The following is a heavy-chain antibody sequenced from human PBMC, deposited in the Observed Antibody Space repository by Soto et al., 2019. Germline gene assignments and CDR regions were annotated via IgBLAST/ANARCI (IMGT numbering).Heavy chain of an antibody. V-gene: IGHV1-69*08. Sequence: QVQLVQSGAEVKKPGSSVKVSCKASGGTFSSYTISWVRQAPGQGLEWMGRIIPILGIANYAQKFQGRVTITADKSTRTAYMELSSLRSEDTAVYYCARDRYIVVVTAIPDWFDPWGQGTLVTVSS. CDR2: IIPILGIA. CDR3: ARDRYIVVVTAIPDWFDP. J-gene: IGHJ5*02. CDR1: GGTFSSYT. D-gene: IGHD2-21*02.